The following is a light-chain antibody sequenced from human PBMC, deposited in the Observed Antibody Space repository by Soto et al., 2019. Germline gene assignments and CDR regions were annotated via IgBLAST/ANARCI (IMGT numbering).Light chain of an antibody. CDR3: CAYVNSRSYV. J-gene: IGLJ1*01. CDR1: LSVVGRFDV. CDR2: EGS. V-gene: IGLV2-23*01. Sequence: HSVLTQPASRSGSLGQAITISCTGTLSVVGRFDVVSWYQQHPGQVPKLIIYEGSRRPSGVSSRFSGSKSGNTASLTISGLQAEDEADYYCCAYVNSRSYVFGSGTKVTVL.